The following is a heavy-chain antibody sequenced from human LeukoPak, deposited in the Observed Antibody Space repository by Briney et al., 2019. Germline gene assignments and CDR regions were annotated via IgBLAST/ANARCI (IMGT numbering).Heavy chain of an antibody. D-gene: IGHD4-17*01. CDR1: GFTFSSHW. V-gene: IGHV3-7*01. Sequence: GGSLRLSCAASGFTFSSHWMSWVRQAPGKGLEWVANIKQDGSEKYYVESVKGRFTISRDNAKNSLYLQMNSLRAEDTAVYYCARGNGYGDSPFDYWGQGTLVTVSS. J-gene: IGHJ4*02. CDR3: ARGNGYGDSPFDY. CDR2: IKQDGSEK.